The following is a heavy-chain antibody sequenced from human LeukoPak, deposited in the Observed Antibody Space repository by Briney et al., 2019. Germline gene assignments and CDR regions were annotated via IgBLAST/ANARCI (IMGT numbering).Heavy chain of an antibody. CDR1: GGSISSSSYY. Sequence: SETLSLTCTVSGGSISSSSYYWGWIRQPPGKGLEWIGRVYYTVNTHYNPSLKSRVPISVDTSKNQFSLKLSSVTAADTAVYYCARGAYYASSGYYLPFEYWGQGTLVTVSS. V-gene: IGHV4-39*01. J-gene: IGHJ4*02. CDR3: ARGAYYASSGYYLPFEY. D-gene: IGHD3-22*01. CDR2: VYYTVNT.